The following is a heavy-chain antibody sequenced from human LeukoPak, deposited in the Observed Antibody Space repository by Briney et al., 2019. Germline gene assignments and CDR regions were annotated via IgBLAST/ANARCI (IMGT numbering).Heavy chain of an antibody. CDR3: ARDEWLLGFFHY. J-gene: IGHJ4*02. CDR2: IIPIFGTA. D-gene: IGHD3-3*01. V-gene: IGHV1-69*05. Sequence: WASVKVSCKASAGTFSSYAISWVRQAPGLGLEWMGGIIPIFGTANYAQKFQGRVTITTDESTSTAYMELSSLRSEDTAVYYCARDEWLLGFFHYWGQGTLVTVSS. CDR1: AGTFSSYA.